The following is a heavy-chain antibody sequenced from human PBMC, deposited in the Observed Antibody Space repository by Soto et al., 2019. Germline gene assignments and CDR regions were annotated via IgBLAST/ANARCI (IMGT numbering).Heavy chain of an antibody. J-gene: IGHJ6*02. CDR1: GGTFSSYA. CDR2: IIPIFGTA. CDR3: ARGLLWFGEDYYGMDV. D-gene: IGHD3-10*01. V-gene: IGHV1-69*13. Sequence: PSVKVSCKASGGTFSSYAISWVRQAPGQGLEWMGGIIPIFGTANYAQKFQGRVTITADESTSTAYMELSSLRSEDTAVYYCARGLLWFGEDYYGMDVWGQGTTVIVSS.